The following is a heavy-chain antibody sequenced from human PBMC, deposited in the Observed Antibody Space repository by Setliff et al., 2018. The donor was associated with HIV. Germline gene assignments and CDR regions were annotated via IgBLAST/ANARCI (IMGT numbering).Heavy chain of an antibody. V-gene: IGHV1-2*06. Sequence: AASVKVSCKASGYTFTGYYVHWVRQAPGQGLEWMGRIIPNSGGTNYAQKFQGRVTMTRDTSISTAYMELTRLRSDDTAVYYCASGAALDYWGQGTLVTVSS. CDR2: IIPNSGGT. J-gene: IGHJ4*02. CDR3: ASGAALDY. D-gene: IGHD6-13*01. CDR1: GYTFTGYY.